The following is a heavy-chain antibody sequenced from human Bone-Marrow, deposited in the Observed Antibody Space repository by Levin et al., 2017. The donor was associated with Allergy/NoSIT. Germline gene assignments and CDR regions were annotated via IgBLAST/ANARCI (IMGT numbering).Heavy chain of an antibody. V-gene: IGHV3-74*01. Sequence: GESLKISCSASGFTFSNYWMHWVRQAPGKGLVWVSRIYADETTSDYADSVRGRFTISRDNARNTLHLQMNSLRTDDSALYYCARDGGVGAYRNYDYWGQGVLVTVSS. CDR1: GFTFSNYW. CDR2: IYADETTS. J-gene: IGHJ4*02. CDR3: ARDGGVGAYRNYDY. D-gene: IGHD1-26*01.